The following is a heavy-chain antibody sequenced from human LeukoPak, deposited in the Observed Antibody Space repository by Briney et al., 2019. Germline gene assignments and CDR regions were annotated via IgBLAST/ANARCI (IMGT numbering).Heavy chain of an antibody. CDR2: INHNGST. V-gene: IGHV4-34*01. CDR1: GGSFSGYY. J-gene: IGHJ4*02. CDR3: ARARGYSYGYLLLNFDY. D-gene: IGHD5-18*01. Sequence: PSETLSLTCAVYGGSFSGYYWSWIRQPPGKGLEWIGEINHNGSTNYNPSLKSRVTISVDTSKNQFSLKLSSVTAADTAVYYCARARGYSYGYLLLNFDYWGQGTLVTVSS.